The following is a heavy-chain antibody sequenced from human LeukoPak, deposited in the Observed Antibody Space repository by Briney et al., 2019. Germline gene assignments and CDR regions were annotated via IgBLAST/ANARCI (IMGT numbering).Heavy chain of an antibody. CDR3: ARGGSSSWYGGGFDY. J-gene: IGHJ4*02. Sequence: SETLSLTCIVSGYSISSGYYWAWIRQPPGKGLEWIGYIYYSGSTNYNPSLKSRVTISVDTSKNQFSLKLSSVTAADTAVYYCARGGSSSWYGGGFDYWGQGTLVTVSS. D-gene: IGHD6-13*01. V-gene: IGHV4-61*01. CDR2: IYYSGST. CDR1: GYSISSGYY.